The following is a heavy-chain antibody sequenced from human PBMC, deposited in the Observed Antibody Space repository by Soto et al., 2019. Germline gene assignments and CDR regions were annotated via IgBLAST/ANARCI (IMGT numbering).Heavy chain of an antibody. V-gene: IGHV4-34*01. D-gene: IGHD4-4*01. Sequence: SETLSLTCAVYGGSFSGYYWSWIRQPPGKGLEWIGEINHSGSTNYNPSLKSRVTISVDTSKNQFSLKLSSVTAADTAVYYCASAYSYFDYWGQGTLVTLAS. CDR2: INHSGST. CDR3: ASAYSYFDY. CDR1: GGSFSGYY. J-gene: IGHJ4*02.